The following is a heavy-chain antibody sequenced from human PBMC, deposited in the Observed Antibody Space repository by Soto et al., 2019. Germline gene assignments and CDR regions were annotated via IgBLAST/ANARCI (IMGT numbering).Heavy chain of an antibody. D-gene: IGHD5-18*01. V-gene: IGHV3-9*01. CDR1: GFTFDDYA. Sequence: GGSLRLSCAASGFTFDDYAMYWVRQVLGKGLEWVSSISWNSGNIDYADSVKGRFTTSRDNAENSLYLQMNSLRPEVTALYYCVRSRGGYSYGTPFDYWGQGTLVTVSS. CDR3: VRSRGGYSYGTPFDY. J-gene: IGHJ4*02. CDR2: ISWNSGNI.